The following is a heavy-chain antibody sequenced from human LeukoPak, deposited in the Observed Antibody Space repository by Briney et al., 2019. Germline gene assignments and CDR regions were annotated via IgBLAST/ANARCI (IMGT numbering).Heavy chain of an antibody. D-gene: IGHD5-18*01. J-gene: IGHJ6*03. CDR3: ARAQGQWIQLPAYYYMDV. CDR1: GGSISSYY. CDR2: IYYCGST. Sequence: SETLSLTCTVSGGSISSYYWSWIRQPPGKGLEWIGYIYYCGSTNYNPSLKSRVTISVDTSKNQFSLKLSSVTAADTAVYYCARAQGQWIQLPAYYYMDVWGKGTTVTISS. V-gene: IGHV4-59*01.